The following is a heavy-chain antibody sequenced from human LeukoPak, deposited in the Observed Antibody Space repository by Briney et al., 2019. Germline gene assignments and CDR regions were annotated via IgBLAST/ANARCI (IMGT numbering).Heavy chain of an antibody. Sequence: PSETLSLTCAVYGGSFSGYYWSWIRQPPGKGLEWIGEINHSGSTNYNPSLKSRVTISVDTSKNQFSLKLSSVTAAATAVYYCARGGVWWLPGGMDVWGQGTTVTVSS. V-gene: IGHV4-34*01. J-gene: IGHJ6*02. D-gene: IGHD5-12*01. CDR3: ARGGVWWLPGGMDV. CDR1: GGSFSGYY. CDR2: INHSGST.